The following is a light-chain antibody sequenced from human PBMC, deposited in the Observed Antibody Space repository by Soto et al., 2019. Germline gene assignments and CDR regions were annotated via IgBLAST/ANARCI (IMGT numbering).Light chain of an antibody. CDR3: HQYGGSSSIT. J-gene: IGKJ5*01. CDR2: GAS. V-gene: IGKV3-20*01. CDR1: QSVSNNY. Sequence: EIMLTQSPGTLSLSPGERATLSCRASQSVSNNYLAWYQQKPGQAPRLLVYGASSRATGIPDRFSGSGSGAYFNLTIRRLEPEDFAVYYCHQYGGSSSITFGQGTRLDIK.